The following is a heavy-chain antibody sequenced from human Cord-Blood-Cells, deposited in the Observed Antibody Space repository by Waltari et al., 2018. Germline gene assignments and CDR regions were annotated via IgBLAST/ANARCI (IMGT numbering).Heavy chain of an antibody. CDR3: ARSRGGSSSGSWHYFDY. V-gene: IGHV3-66*01. CDR1: GFTVSSNY. CDR2: IYSGGST. J-gene: IGHJ4*02. Sequence: EVQLVESGGGLVQPGGSLRLSCAASGFTVSSNYMSWVSQAPGKGLEWVSVIYSGGSTYYADSVKGRFTISRDNSKNTLYLQMNSLRAEDTAVYYCARSRGGSSSGSWHYFDYWGQGTLVTVSS. D-gene: IGHD3-10*01.